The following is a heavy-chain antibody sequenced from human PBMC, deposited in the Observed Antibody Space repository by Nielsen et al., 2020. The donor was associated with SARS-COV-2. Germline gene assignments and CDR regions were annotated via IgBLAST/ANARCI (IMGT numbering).Heavy chain of an antibody. J-gene: IGHJ4*02. CDR3: AKTPDEGRRYLFDY. CDR2: ISGSGGST. V-gene: IGHV3-23*01. D-gene: IGHD1-1*01. Sequence: GGSLRLSCAASGFTFSSYAMSWVRQAPGKGLEWVSAISGSGGSTYYADSVKGRFTISRDNSKNMLYLQMNSLRAEDTAVYYCAKTPDEGRRYLFDYWGQGTLVTVSS. CDR1: GFTFSSYA.